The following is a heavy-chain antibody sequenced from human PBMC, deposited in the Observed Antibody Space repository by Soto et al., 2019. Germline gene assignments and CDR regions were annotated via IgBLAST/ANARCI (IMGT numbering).Heavy chain of an antibody. CDR3: AKSVYNWNDGFFDY. J-gene: IGHJ4*02. CDR2: ISYDGINK. Sequence: QVQLVESGGGVVQPGRSLRLSCAASGFIFSSYGMHWVRQAPGKGLEWVAVISYDGINKYYSDSVKGRFTISRDNSKNTLYLQMNSLRAEDTVVYYCAKSVYNWNDGFFDYWGQGTLVTVSS. CDR1: GFIFSSYG. V-gene: IGHV3-30*18. D-gene: IGHD1-1*01.